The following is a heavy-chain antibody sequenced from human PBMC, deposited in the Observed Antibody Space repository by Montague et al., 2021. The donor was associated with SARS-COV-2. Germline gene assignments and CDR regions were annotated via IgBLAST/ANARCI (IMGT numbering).Heavy chain of an antibody. CDR1: GGSINSFRYN. CDR2: IYNSGTT. CDR3: ARTAAYSSFYYSWFDP. Sequence: SETLSLTCTVSGGSINSFRYNWGWIRQPPGKGLEWIGYIYNSGTTSYSPSLQSRVTISLDTSKNLFSLKLRSVTAADTAVYYCARTAAYSSFYYSWFDPWGQGILVTASS. D-gene: IGHD2-15*01. V-gene: IGHV4-39*01. J-gene: IGHJ5*02.